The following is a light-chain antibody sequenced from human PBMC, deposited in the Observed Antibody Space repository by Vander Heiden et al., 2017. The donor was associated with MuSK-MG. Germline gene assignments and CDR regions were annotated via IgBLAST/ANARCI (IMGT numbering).Light chain of an antibody. V-gene: IGKV1-5*03. CDR1: QSISSW. Sequence: DIQMSQSASTLSASVGDRVTIMFRAIQSISSWLDWYQQKPGKAPKLLIYRASSLESGEPSRFSGSGSRIEFTRTSSSRQPDNFASYYCQQYKSYSGGTFGQGTKVEIK. CDR3: QQYKSYSGGT. J-gene: IGKJ1*01. CDR2: RAS.